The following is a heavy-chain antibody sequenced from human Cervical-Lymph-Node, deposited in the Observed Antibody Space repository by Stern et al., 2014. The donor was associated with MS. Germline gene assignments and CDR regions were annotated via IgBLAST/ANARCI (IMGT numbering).Heavy chain of an antibody. CDR1: GYTLTELS. CDR2: FDPEDGET. D-gene: IGHD3-3*01. Sequence: MQLVESGAEVKKPGASVKVSCKVSGYTLTELSMHWVRQAPGKGLEWMGGFDPEDGETIYAQKFQGRVTMTEDTSTDTAYMELSSLRSEDTAVYYCATDRDDFRSGYSAPTKGYGLDVWCQGTTVTVTS. CDR3: ATDRDDFRSGYSAPTKGYGLDV. J-gene: IGHJ6*02. V-gene: IGHV1-24*01.